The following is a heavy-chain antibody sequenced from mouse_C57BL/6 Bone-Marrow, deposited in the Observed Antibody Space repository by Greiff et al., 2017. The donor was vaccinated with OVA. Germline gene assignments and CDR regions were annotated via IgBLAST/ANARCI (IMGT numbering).Heavy chain of an antibody. CDR2: INYDGSST. CDR1: GFTFSDYY. Sequence: EVHLVESEGGLVQPGSSMKLSCTASGFTFSDYYMAWVRQVPEKGLEWVANINYDGSSTYYLDSLKSRFIISRDNAKNILYLQMSSLKSEDTATYYCARDRGTTAYWYFDVWGTGTTVTVSS. CDR3: ARDRGTTAYWYFDV. J-gene: IGHJ1*03. D-gene: IGHD1-2*01. V-gene: IGHV5-16*01.